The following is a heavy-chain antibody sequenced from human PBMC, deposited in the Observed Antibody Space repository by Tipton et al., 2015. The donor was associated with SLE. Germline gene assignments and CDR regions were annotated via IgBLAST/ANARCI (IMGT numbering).Heavy chain of an antibody. CDR3: ARVATGVIAFDF. CDR1: GYSISTGYF. J-gene: IGHJ3*01. V-gene: IGHV4-38-2*01. CDR2: IFQSRTT. D-gene: IGHD7-27*01. Sequence: TLSLTCAVSGYSISTGYFWSWIRQPPGKGLQWIGSIFQSRTTFYNPSLKSRVTISVDTSKNQFSLRLTSVTAADTAVYFCARVATGVIAFDFWGQGTLVTVSS.